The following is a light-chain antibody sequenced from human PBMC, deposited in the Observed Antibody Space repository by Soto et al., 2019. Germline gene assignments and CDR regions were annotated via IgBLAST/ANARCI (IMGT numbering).Light chain of an antibody. Sequence: QSALTQPASVSGSPGQLITISCTGTSSDVGAYKYVSWYQQHPGKAPKLMIYEVSNRPSGVSNRFSGSKSGNTASVTISGLQAEDEADYYCSSYTSTNTQVFGTGTKVTVL. J-gene: IGLJ1*01. CDR3: SSYTSTNTQV. V-gene: IGLV2-14*01. CDR2: EVS. CDR1: SSDVGAYKY.